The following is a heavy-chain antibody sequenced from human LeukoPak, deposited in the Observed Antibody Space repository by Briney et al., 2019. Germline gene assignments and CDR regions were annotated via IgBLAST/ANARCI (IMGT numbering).Heavy chain of an antibody. V-gene: IGHV4-34*01. Sequence: PSETLSLTCAVYGGSFSGYYWSWIRQPPEKGLEWIGEINHSGSTNYNPSLKSRVTISVDTSKNQFSLKLSSVTAADTAVYYCARGGQGSVTMGGPFGYWGQGTLVTVSS. CDR2: INHSGST. CDR3: ARGGQGSVTMGGPFGY. D-gene: IGHD4-17*01. J-gene: IGHJ4*02. CDR1: GGSFSGYY.